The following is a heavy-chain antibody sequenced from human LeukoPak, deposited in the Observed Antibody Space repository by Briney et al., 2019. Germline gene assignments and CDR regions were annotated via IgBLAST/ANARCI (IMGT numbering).Heavy chain of an antibody. CDR3: ARAYCGGDCYEAPNWFDP. D-gene: IGHD2-21*02. V-gene: IGHV1-46*01. J-gene: IGHJ5*02. CDR2: INPSGGGT. CDR1: GYTFTSHY. Sequence: ASVKVSCKASGYTFTSHYMHWVRQAPGQGLEWMGIINPSGGGTSYAQKFQGRVTMTRDMSTSTVYMELSRLRSDDTAVYYCARAYCGGDCYEAPNWFDPWGQGTLVTVSS.